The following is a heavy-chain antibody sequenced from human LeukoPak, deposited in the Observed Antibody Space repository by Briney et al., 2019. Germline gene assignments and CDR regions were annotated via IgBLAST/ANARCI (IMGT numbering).Heavy chain of an antibody. J-gene: IGHJ4*02. CDR2: IGDSGDST. D-gene: IGHD3-16*01. Sequence: QPGGSLRLSCAASGFTFNSYAMSWVRQAPGKGLEWVSVIGDSGDSTYYADSVKGRFTISRDNSKNTLSLQMNSLRVDDTAVYYCAKETSLKDWGQGTLVIVSS. CDR3: AKETSLKD. CDR1: GFTFNSYA. V-gene: IGHV3-23*01.